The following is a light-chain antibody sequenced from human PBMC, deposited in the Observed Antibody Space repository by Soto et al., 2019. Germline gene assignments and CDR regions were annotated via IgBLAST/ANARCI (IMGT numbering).Light chain of an antibody. CDR3: QAWDNSTLYYV. J-gene: IGLJ1*01. CDR2: QDS. V-gene: IGLV3-1*01. CDR1: KLGDKY. Sequence: SYELTQPPSVSVSPGQTASITCSGDKLGDKYACWYQQKPGQSPVLVIYQDSKRPSGIPERFSGSNSGNTATLTISGTQAMDEADYYCQAWDNSTLYYVFGTGTRVTVL.